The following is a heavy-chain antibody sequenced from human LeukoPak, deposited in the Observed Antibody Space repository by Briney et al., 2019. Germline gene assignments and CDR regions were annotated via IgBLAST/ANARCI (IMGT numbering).Heavy chain of an antibody. CDR3: ARALEDSSSWYGVDY. CDR1: GFTFSSYA. D-gene: IGHD6-13*01. CDR2: ISYDGSNK. Sequence: GGSLRLSCAASGFTFSSYAMHWVRQAPGKGLEWVAVISYDGSNKYYADSVKGRFTISRDNSKNTLYLQMNSLRAEDTAVYYCARALEDSSSWYGVDYWGQGTLVTVSS. J-gene: IGHJ4*02. V-gene: IGHV3-30-3*01.